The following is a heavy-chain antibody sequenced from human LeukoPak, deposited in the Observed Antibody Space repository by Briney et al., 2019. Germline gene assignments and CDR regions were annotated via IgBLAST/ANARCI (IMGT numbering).Heavy chain of an antibody. CDR2: MNPNSGNT. V-gene: IGHV1-8*01. CDR1: GYTFTSYD. D-gene: IGHD2-8*01. CDR3: ANGNRCTSPNCLGYYYFYMDV. J-gene: IGHJ6*03. Sequence: ASVKVSCKASGYTFTSYDINWVRQATGQGLEWMGWMNPNSGNTGYAQKFQGRVTMTRNTSISTAYMELSSLRSEDTAVYYCANGNRCTSPNCLGYYYFYMDVWGKGTTVTVS.